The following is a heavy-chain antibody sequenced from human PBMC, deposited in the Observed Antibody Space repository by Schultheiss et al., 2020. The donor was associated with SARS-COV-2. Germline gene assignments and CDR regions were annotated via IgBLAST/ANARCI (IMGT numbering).Heavy chain of an antibody. Sequence: GESLKISCKASGGTFSSYAMHWVRQAPGKGLEWVAVISYDGSNKYYADSVKGRFTISRDNSKNTLYLQMNSLRAEDTAVYYCARTIRHYFDYWGQGTLVTVSS. CDR3: ARTIRHYFDY. J-gene: IGHJ4*02. CDR1: GGTFSSYA. CDR2: ISYDGSNK. V-gene: IGHV3-30-3*01. D-gene: IGHD3-3*02.